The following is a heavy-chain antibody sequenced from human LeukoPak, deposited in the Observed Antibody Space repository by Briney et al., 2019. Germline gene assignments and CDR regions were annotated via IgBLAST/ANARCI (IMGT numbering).Heavy chain of an antibody. J-gene: IGHJ4*02. V-gene: IGHV4-39*01. CDR2: IYYSGST. Sequence: NPSETLSPTCTVSGGSISSSSYYWGWIRQPPGKGLEWIGSIYYSGSTYYNPSLKSRVTISVDTSKNQFSLKLSSVTAADTAVYYCARGDCSGGSCYLFDYWGQGALVTVSS. CDR1: GGSISSSSYY. CDR3: ARGDCSGGSCYLFDY. D-gene: IGHD2-15*01.